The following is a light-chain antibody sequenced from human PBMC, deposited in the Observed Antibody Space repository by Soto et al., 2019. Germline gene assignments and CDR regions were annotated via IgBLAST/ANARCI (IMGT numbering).Light chain of an antibody. CDR1: QSLLHSYGFHY. CDR2: LGS. Sequence: DIVMTQSPLSLPVTPGEPASISCRSSQSLLHSYGFHYLDWYLQKPGQSPQLLIYLGSNRASGVPDRFSATQSGTTFTLKISSVEAEDVGVYYFMQALQTPWTFGQGTKVAIK. J-gene: IGKJ1*01. V-gene: IGKV2-28*01. CDR3: MQALQTPWT.